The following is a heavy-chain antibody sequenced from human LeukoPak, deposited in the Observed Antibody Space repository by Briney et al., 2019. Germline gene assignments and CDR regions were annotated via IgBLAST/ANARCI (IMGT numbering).Heavy chain of an antibody. CDR3: ARRRTMFGYFAGEFDY. V-gene: IGHV4-39*01. Sequence: SETLSLTCTVSGGSISSSSYYWGWLRQPPGRGLEWIGSIYYSGRTNNNPSRKRRVTISVSTSKNQFSLKLSSVTAADTAVYYCARRRTMFGYFAGEFDYWGQGTLVTVSS. CDR1: GGSISSSSYY. J-gene: IGHJ4*02. D-gene: IGHD3-10*02. CDR2: IYYSGRT.